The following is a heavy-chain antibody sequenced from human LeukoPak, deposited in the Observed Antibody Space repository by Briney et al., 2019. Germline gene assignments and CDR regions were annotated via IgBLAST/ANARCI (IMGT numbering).Heavy chain of an antibody. D-gene: IGHD3-16*02. J-gene: IGHJ4*02. CDR1: GGSISSSSYY. CDR2: IYYSGST. V-gene: IGHV4-39*01. CDR3: ARIHRVFYFDY. Sequence: SETLSLTCTASGGSISSSSYYWGWIRQPPGKGLEWIGSIYYSGSTYYNPSLKSRVTISVDTSKNQFSLKLSSVTAADTAVYYCARIHRVFYFDYWGQGTLVTVSS.